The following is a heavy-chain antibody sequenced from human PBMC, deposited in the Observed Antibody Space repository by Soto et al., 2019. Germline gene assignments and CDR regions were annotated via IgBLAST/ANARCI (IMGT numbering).Heavy chain of an antibody. CDR1: GYSFTSYW. V-gene: IGHV5-51*01. CDR2: IYPGDSDT. D-gene: IGHD3-3*01. Sequence: GESLKISCKGSGYSFTSYWIGWVRQVPGKGLEWMGIIYPGDSDTRYSPSFQGQVTISADKSISTAYLQWSSLKASDTAMYYCARRYDFWSGYHYYYGMDVWGQGTTVTVSS. CDR3: ARRYDFWSGYHYYYGMDV. J-gene: IGHJ6*02.